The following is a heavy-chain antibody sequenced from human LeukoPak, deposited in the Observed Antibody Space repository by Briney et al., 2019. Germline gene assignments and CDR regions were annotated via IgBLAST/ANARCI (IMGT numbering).Heavy chain of an antibody. D-gene: IGHD5-12*01. CDR1: GFTFSNAW. J-gene: IGHJ6*02. CDR2: IKSKTDGGTT. V-gene: IGHV3-15*01. CDR3: TTGLIVATIRDYGMDV. Sequence: GGSLRLSCAASGFTFSNAWMSWVRQAPGKGLEWVGRIKSKTDGGTTDYAAPVKGRFTISRDDSKNTLYLQMNSLKTEDTAVYYCTTGLIVATIRDYGMDVWGQGTTVTVSS.